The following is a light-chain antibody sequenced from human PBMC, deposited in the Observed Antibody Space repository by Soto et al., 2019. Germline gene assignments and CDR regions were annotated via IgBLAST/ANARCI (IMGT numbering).Light chain of an antibody. Sequence: GNTVTLSCTASPSISSNLPWYQQKPGQAPRLLISDASNRATGIPARFSGSGPETDFTPTISSLEPEDFAVYYCQQRYSWPPITFGQGTRLEIK. J-gene: IGKJ5*01. V-gene: IGKV3-11*01. CDR3: QQRYSWPPIT. CDR1: PSISSN. CDR2: DAS.